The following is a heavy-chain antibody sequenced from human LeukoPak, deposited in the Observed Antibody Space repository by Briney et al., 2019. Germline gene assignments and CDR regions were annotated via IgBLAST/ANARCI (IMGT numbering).Heavy chain of an antibody. J-gene: IGHJ4*02. Sequence: GGSLRLSCAASGFTFSSYAMSWVRQAPGKGLEWVSAISGSGGSTYYADSVKGRFTISRDNSKNTLYLQMNSLRAEDTAVYYCAKDVKYYDFWSGLLFDYWGQGTLVTVSS. D-gene: IGHD3-3*01. CDR1: GFTFSSYA. V-gene: IGHV3-23*01. CDR3: AKDVKYYDFWSGLLFDY. CDR2: ISGSGGST.